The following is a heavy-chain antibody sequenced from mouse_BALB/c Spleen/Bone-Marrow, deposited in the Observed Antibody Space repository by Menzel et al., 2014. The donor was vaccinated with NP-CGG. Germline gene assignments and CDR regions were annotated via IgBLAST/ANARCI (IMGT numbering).Heavy chain of an antibody. D-gene: IGHD2-3*01. Sequence: EVKLVESGGGLVKPGGSLKLSCAASGFTFSNYAMSWVRQTPEKRLEWVATISSGGSYTYCPDSVKGRITISRDNAKNTLYLQMSSLRSEDTAMYYCARNEGYFDWGQGTLVTVSA. J-gene: IGHJ3*01. CDR3: ARNEGYFD. CDR2: ISSGGSYT. V-gene: IGHV5-9-3*01. CDR1: GFTFSNYA.